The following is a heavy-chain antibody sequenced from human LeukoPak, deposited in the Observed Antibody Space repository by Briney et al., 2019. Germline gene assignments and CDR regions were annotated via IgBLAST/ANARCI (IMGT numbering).Heavy chain of an antibody. Sequence: GGSLRLSCAAAGFTFRNYDIHWVPQATGKGLEWVSGIGTAADPYYIGSVKGRFTISRENAKNSLYLQMNSLRAGDTAVYYCARGSAIVGATGYYNGMDVWGQGTTVTVSS. CDR1: GFTFRNYD. CDR3: ARGSAIVGATGYYNGMDV. CDR2: IGTAADP. J-gene: IGHJ6*02. V-gene: IGHV3-13*05. D-gene: IGHD1-26*01.